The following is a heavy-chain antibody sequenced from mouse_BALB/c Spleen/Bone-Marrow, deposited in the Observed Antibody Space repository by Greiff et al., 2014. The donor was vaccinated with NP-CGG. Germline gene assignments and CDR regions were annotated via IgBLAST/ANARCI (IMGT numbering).Heavy chain of an antibody. CDR3: TRTYDGRTWFAY. J-gene: IGHJ3*01. V-gene: IGHV1-69*02. CDR1: GYTFTNYW. D-gene: IGHD2-3*01. Sequence: QVQLQQSGAELVRPGASVKLSCKASGYTFTNYWINWVKQGPGQGLEWIGNIYPSDSYTNYNQKFKDKATLTVDKSSSTAYMQLSSPTSEDSAVYYCTRTYDGRTWFAYWGQGTLVTVSA. CDR2: IYPSDSYT.